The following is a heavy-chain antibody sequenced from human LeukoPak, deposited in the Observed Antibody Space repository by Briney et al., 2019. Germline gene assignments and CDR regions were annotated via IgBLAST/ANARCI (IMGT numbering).Heavy chain of an antibody. CDR1: GFTFTSSA. CDR2: IVVGSGNT. D-gene: IGHD3-22*01. Sequence: ASVKVSCKASGFTFTSSAMQWVRQARGQRLERIRCIVVGSGNTNYAQKFQERVTITWDMSTSTAYMELSSLRSEDTAVYYCAADFSSIDDRSNYFDYWGQGTLVTVSS. J-gene: IGHJ4*02. CDR3: AADFSSIDDRSNYFDY. V-gene: IGHV1-58*02.